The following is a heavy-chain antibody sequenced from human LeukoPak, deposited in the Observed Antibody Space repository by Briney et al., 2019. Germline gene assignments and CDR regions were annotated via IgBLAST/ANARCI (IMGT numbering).Heavy chain of an antibody. Sequence: GGSLRLSCAASGFTFSSYGMHWVRQAPGKGLEWVAAISYDGSNKYYADSVKGRFTISRDNSKNTLYLQMNSLRAEDTAVYYCARIYGDYDYWGQGTLVTVSS. J-gene: IGHJ4*02. CDR1: GFTFSSYG. V-gene: IGHV3-30*03. CDR2: ISYDGSNK. D-gene: IGHD4-17*01. CDR3: ARIYGDYDY.